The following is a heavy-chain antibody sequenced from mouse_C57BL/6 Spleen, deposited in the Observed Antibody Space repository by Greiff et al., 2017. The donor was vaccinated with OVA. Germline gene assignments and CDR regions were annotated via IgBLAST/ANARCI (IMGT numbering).Heavy chain of an antibody. CDR3: ASPFAY. V-gene: IGHV1-42*01. Sequence: EVQLVESGPELVKPGASVKISCKASGYSFTGYYMNWVKQSPEKSLEWIGEINPSTGGTTYNQKFKAKATLTVDKSSSTAYMQLKSLTSEDSAVYYCASPFAYWGQGTLVTVSA. J-gene: IGHJ3*01. CDR2: INPSTGGT. CDR1: GYSFTGYY.